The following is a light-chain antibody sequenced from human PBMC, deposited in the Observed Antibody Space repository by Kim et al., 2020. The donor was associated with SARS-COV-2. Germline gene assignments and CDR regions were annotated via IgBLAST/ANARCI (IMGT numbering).Light chain of an antibody. V-gene: IGKV3-15*01. J-gene: IGKJ1*01. CDR3: QQYNIWPRT. Sequence: VSPGERATLSCRASQSVGSNLAWYQQKPGQAPRLLLYGASTRATGIPARFSGSGSGTEFTLTISSLQSEDFAVYYCQQYNIWPRTFGQGTKVDIK. CDR2: GAS. CDR1: QSVGSN.